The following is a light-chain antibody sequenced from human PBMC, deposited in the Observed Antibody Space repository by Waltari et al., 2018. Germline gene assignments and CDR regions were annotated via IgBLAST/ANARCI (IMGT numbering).Light chain of an antibody. J-gene: IGKJ4*01. CDR3: QQSFSTPLT. CDR2: AVS. V-gene: IGKV1-39*01. Sequence: DIHMTQSPSSLSASLRDSVTITCRASQSMSSYLNWYQQKPGVAPKLLIYAVSSLRNGVPSRFSGSGSGTDFSLTISSLQPEDFATYYCQQSFSTPLTFGGGTKVEIK. CDR1: QSMSSY.